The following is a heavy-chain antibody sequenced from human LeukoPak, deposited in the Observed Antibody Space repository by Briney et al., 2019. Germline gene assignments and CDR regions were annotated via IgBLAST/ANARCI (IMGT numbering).Heavy chain of an antibody. D-gene: IGHD3-22*01. Sequence: AVVKVSCKASGGTFSSYTISWVGQAPGRGLGWMGRIIPILGIANYAQKFQGRVTITADKSTSTAYMELSSLRSEDTAVYYCARVSSGQDGMDVWGQGTTVTVSS. CDR3: ARVSSGQDGMDV. CDR2: IIPILGIA. J-gene: IGHJ6*02. V-gene: IGHV1-69*02. CDR1: GGTFSSYT.